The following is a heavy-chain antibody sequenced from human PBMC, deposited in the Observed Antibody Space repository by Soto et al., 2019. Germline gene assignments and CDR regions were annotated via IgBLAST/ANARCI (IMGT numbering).Heavy chain of an antibody. V-gene: IGHV3-21*01. J-gene: IGHJ5*02. CDR2: ISSSRSYI. CDR1: GFNFSNYG. Sequence: EVQVVESGGGLVKPGGSLRLSCVASGFNFSNYGMNWVRQAPGKGLEWVSSISSSRSYISYADSMKGRFTISRDNAKNSVYLQMESLRAEDTAVYYCARSDCTSTSCYVVWFDPWGQGSLVTVSS. D-gene: IGHD2-2*01. CDR3: ARSDCTSTSCYVVWFDP.